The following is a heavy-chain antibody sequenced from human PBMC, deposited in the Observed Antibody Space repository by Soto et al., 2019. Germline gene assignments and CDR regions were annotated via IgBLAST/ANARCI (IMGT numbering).Heavy chain of an antibody. J-gene: IGHJ6*02. CDR1: GGSISRYY. D-gene: IGHD3-22*01. V-gene: IGHV4-59*08. Sequence: PSETLSLTCSVSGGSISRYYWSWIRQPPGKGLEWIGQIYNSGSTNYNPSLQSRVTISGDTSKSQFSLRLSSVTAADTAVYYCARHSALGNKWLTLDVWAPGTTVTVSS. CDR2: IYNSGST. CDR3: ARHSALGNKWLTLDV.